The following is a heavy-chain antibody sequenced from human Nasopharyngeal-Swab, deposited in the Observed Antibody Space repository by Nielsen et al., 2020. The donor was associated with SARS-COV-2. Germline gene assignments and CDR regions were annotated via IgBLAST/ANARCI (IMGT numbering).Heavy chain of an antibody. CDR2: IYYSGSA. Sequence: WIRQAPGKGLEWIGTIYYSGSAYYNPSLKGRVAISVDTSKNQIFLNLSSVTAADSAVYYCARNPRSVQYTSTWYGEFDYWGQGTLVTVS. D-gene: IGHD6-13*01. CDR3: ARNPRSVQYTSTWYGEFDY. J-gene: IGHJ4*02. V-gene: IGHV4-39*01.